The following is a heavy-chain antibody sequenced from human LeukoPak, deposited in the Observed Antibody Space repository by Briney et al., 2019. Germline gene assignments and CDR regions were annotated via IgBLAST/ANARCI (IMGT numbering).Heavy chain of an antibody. CDR1: GFTFSTYW. D-gene: IGHD1-26*01. CDR2: ITNSGGST. J-gene: IGHJ4*02. Sequence: PGGSLRLSCAASGFTFSTYWMSWVRQAPGKGLEWVSVITNSGGSTYYADSVKGRFTISRDNSKNTLYLQMNSLRAEDTAVYYCAKVFGGSYWGPGDYWGQGALVTVSS. CDR3: AKVFGGSYWGPGDY. V-gene: IGHV3-23*01.